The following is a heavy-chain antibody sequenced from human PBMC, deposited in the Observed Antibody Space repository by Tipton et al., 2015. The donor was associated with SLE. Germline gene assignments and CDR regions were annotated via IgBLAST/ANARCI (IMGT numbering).Heavy chain of an antibody. V-gene: IGHV3-53*01. CDR2: PNHVGNT. CDR1: GITVSTNH. D-gene: IGHD4-23*01. J-gene: IGHJ1*01. CDR3: GRAPAAFGGFGD. Sequence: SLRLSCAASGITVSTNHMSWVRQAPGKGLEWISDPNHVGNTYYADSVKGRFTISRDSSKNTLYLQMNSLRAEDTAVDYCGRAPAAFGGFGDWGEATLVSV.